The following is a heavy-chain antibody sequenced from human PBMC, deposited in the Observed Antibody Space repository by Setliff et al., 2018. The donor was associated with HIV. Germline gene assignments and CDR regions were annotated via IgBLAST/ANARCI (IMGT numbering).Heavy chain of an antibody. V-gene: IGHV3-7*03. CDR2: IKQDGIEK. J-gene: IGHJ4*01. CDR1: GFTFSDYW. CDR3: ARGPENFDY. Sequence: GGSLRLSCAASGFTFSDYWMTWVRQAPGKGLEWVANIKQDGIEKYYVDSVKGRFTVSRDNANYSLSLQMNSLRVEDTAVYYCARGPENFDYWGHGTLVTAPQ.